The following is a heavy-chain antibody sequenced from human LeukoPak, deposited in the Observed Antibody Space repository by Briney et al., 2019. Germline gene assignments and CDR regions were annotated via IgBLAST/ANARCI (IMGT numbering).Heavy chain of an antibody. CDR3: AREGRSSSWNYYYYGMDV. CDR1: GFTVSSNY. Sequence: PGGSLRLSCAASGFTVSSNYMSWVRQAPGKGLEWVSVIYSGGSTYYADSVKGRFTISRDNSKNTLYLQMNSLRAEDTAVYYCAREGRSSSWNYYYYGMDVWGQGTTVTVSS. V-gene: IGHV3-66*01. J-gene: IGHJ6*02. D-gene: IGHD6-13*01. CDR2: IYSGGST.